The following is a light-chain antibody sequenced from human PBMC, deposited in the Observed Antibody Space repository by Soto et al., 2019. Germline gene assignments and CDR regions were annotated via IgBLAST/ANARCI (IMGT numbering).Light chain of an antibody. V-gene: IGLV2-23*01. CDR3: CSYTDSGNVV. CDR2: DDS. Sequence: QPVLTQPASVSGSPGQLITISCTGTSSDVGSNNFVSWYQQHPGKAPKLMIYDDSKRPSGVSDRFSGSKSGNTASLTISGLQAEDEANFYCCSYTDSGNVVFGGGTKLTVL. CDR1: SSDVGSNNF. J-gene: IGLJ2*01.